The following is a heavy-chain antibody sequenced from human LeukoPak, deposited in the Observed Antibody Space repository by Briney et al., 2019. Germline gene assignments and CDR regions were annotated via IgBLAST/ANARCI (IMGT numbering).Heavy chain of an antibody. J-gene: IGHJ6*02. CDR3: ARDLWSSSGWYLTYYYGMDV. D-gene: IGHD6-19*01. V-gene: IGHV4-39*02. CDR1: GGSISSSSYY. CDR2: IYYSGST. Sequence: SETLSLTCTVSGGSISSSSYYWGWIRQPPGKGLEWIGSIYYSGSTYYNPSLKSRVTISVDTSKNQFSLKLSSVTAADTAVYYCARDLWSSSGWYLTYYYGMDVWGQGTTVTVSS.